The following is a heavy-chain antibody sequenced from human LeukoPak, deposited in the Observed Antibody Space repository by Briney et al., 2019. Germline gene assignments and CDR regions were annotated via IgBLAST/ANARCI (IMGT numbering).Heavy chain of an antibody. V-gene: IGHV1-24*01. D-gene: IGHD2-15*01. J-gene: IGHJ4*02. CDR1: GYTLTELS. CDR2: FDPEDGEI. Sequence: ASVKVSCKVSGYTLTELSMHWVRQAPGKGLEWMGGFDPEDGEIIYAQKFQGRVTMTEDTSTDTAYMELSSLRSEETAVYYCATEGYCSASSCYPGGHWGQGTLVTVSS. CDR3: ATEGYCSASSCYPGGH.